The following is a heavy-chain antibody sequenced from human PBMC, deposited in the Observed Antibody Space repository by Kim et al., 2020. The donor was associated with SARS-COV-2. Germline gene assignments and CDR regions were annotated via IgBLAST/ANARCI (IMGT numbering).Heavy chain of an antibody. CDR2: IVSDGSRT. D-gene: IGHD3-10*01. Sequence: GSLRLSCAASGFTFSNYWMHWVRQAPGKGLVWVSYIVSDGSRTSYADSVKGRFTISRDNAKNTLFLQMNSLRAEDTAVYYCARHITTTLDVWGQGTTVTVSS. V-gene: IGHV3-74*01. CDR1: GFTFSNYW. CDR3: ARHITTTLDV. J-gene: IGHJ6*02.